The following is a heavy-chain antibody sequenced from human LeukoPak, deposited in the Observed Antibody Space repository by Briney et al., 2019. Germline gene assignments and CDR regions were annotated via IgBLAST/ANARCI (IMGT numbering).Heavy chain of an antibody. D-gene: IGHD3-3*01. CDR2: INPNSGGT. CDR3: ARDHTIFGVVYGMDV. CDR1: GYTFTGYY. J-gene: IGHJ6*02. Sequence: GASVKVSCKASGYTFTGYYMHWVRQAPGQGLEWMGWINPNSGGTNYAQKFQGRVTMTRDTSISTAYMELSRLRSDDTAVYYCARDHTIFGVVYGMDVWGQGTTVTVSS. V-gene: IGHV1-2*02.